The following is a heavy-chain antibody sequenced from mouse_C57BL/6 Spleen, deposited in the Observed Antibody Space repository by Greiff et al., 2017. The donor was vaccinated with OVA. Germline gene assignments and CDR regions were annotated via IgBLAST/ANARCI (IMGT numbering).Heavy chain of an antibody. J-gene: IGHJ2*01. CDR2: ISSGGSYT. V-gene: IGHV5-6*01. CDR1: GFTFSSYG. D-gene: IGHD1-1*01. CDR3: ARHYYGSSYYFDY. Sequence: EVQGVESGGDLVKPGGSLKLSCAASGFTFSSYGMSWVRQTPDKRLEWVATISSGGSYTYYPGSVKGRFTISRANAKNTLYLQMSSLKSEDTAVYYCARHYYGSSYYFDYWGKGTTLTVSS.